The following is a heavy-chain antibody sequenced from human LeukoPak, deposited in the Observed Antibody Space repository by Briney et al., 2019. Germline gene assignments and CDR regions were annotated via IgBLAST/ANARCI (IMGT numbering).Heavy chain of an antibody. Sequence: SQTLSLTCAISGDSVSSNNAAWNWIRQSPSRGLEWLGRTYCRSKWYNDYAVSVKSRVTINPDPSKNHFSLQVNPVAPENTAGYYCVRDGVGGGYFDYWGQGTMVTVPS. J-gene: IGHJ4*02. D-gene: IGHD1-26*01. V-gene: IGHV6-1*01. CDR2: TYCRSKWYN. CDR3: VRDGVGGGYFDY. CDR1: GDSVSSNNAA.